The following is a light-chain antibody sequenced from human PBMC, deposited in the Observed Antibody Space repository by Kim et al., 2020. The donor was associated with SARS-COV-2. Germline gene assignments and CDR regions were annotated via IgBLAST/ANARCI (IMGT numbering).Light chain of an antibody. CDR3: QSYDSSLSSWV. J-gene: IGLJ3*02. CDR1: NSNIGGGYD. CDR2: GNT. V-gene: IGLV1-40*01. Sequence: QSALTQPPSVSGAPGQRVTISCTGSNSNIGGGYDVQWYQQLPGTAPKLLIYGNTNRPSGAPDRVSGSKSGTSASLAITGLQAEDEADYYCQSYDSSLSSWVFGGGTQLTVL.